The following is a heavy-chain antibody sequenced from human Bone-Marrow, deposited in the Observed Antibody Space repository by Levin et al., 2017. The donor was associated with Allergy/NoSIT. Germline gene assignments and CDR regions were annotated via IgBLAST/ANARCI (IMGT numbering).Heavy chain of an antibody. J-gene: IGHJ4*02. V-gene: IGHV4-39*01. Sequence: SETLSLTCTVSGASISSSSYFWGWIRQPPGKGLEWIGGVYFSGSTFYNPSLKSRVSMSVETSKNQFSLRPTSVTAADTAAYYCARPLGGAGSYYIAYWGQGIQVTVSS. CDR1: GASISSSSYF. CDR2: VYFSGST. D-gene: IGHD3-10*01. CDR3: ARPLGGAGSYYIAY.